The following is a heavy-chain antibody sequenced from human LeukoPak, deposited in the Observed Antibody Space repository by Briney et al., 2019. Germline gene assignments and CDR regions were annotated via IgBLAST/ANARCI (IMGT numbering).Heavy chain of an antibody. V-gene: IGHV4-39*01. D-gene: IGHD5-12*01. CDR3: ARLDITTTWYAFDY. J-gene: IGHJ4*02. Sequence: PSETLSLTCTVSGGSISSGGYYWSWIRQPAGKGLEWIGNIYYSGSTYYNPSLKSRVTISVDTSKNQLSLKLSSVTAADTAIYYCARLDITTTWYAFDYWGQGTLVTVSS. CDR1: GGSISSGGYY. CDR2: IYYSGST.